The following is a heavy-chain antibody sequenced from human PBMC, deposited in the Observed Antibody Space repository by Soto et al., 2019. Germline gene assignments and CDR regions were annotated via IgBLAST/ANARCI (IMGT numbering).Heavy chain of an antibody. CDR2: INHSGST. J-gene: IGHJ4*02. CDR3: AREKWLSYYFDY. D-gene: IGHD3-22*01. CDR1: GGSFSGYY. V-gene: IGHV4-34*01. Sequence: SETLSLTCAVYGGSFSGYYLSWIRQPPGKGLEWIGEINHSGSTNYNPSLKSRVTISVDTSKNQFSLKLSSVTAADTAVYYCAREKWLSYYFDYWGQGTLVTVSS.